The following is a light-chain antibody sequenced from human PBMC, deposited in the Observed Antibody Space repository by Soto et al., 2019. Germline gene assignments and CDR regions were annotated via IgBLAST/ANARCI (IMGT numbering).Light chain of an antibody. J-gene: IGLJ1*01. CDR3: SSYTSSSTRV. V-gene: IGLV2-14*01. CDR1: SSDVGGYNY. Sequence: QSVLTQPASVSGSPGQSITISCTGTSSDVGGYNYVSWYQQHPGKAPKLMISEVSNRPSGVSNRFSGSKSGNTASLTISGLQAEDEADYYCSSYTSSSTRVFGTGTQVT. CDR2: EVS.